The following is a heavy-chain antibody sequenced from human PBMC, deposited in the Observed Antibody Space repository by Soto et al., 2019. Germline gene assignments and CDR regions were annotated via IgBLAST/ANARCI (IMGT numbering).Heavy chain of an antibody. V-gene: IGHV4-30-2*01. CDR1: GGSISSGGYS. Sequence: QLQLQESGSGLVKPSQTLSLTCAVSGGSISSGGYSWSWIRQPPGKGLEWIGYIYHSGSTYYNPSLKSRVTISVDRSKNQFSLKLSSVTAADTAVYYCASHSRPDYYDSSGNDYWGQGTLVTVSS. CDR3: ASHSRPDYYDSSGNDY. CDR2: IYHSGST. J-gene: IGHJ4*02. D-gene: IGHD3-22*01.